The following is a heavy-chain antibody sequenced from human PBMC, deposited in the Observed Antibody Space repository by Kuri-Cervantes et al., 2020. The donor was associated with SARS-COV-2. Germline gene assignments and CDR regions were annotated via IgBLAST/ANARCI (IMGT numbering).Heavy chain of an antibody. J-gene: IGHJ1*01. V-gene: IGHV3-30-3*01. CDR3: ARDSSTQQLPAEYFQH. Sequence: LSLTCAASGFTFSSYAMHWVRQAPGKGLEWAAVISYDGSNKYYADSVKGRFTISRDNSKNTLYLQMNSLRAEDTAVYYCARDSSTQQLPAEYFQHWGQGTLVTVSS. CDR2: ISYDGSNK. D-gene: IGHD6-13*01. CDR1: GFTFSSYA.